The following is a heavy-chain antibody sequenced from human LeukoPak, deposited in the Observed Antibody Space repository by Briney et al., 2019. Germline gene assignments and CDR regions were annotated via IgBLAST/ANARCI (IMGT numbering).Heavy chain of an antibody. CDR1: GFPFSSYS. V-gene: IGHV3-7*03. D-gene: IGHD6-13*01. Sequence: GGSLRLSCAASGFPFSSYSMTWVRQAPGKGLEWVANIKPGGTTKFYVDSVKGRFTISRDNALNSLYLQMNSLRAEDTAIYYCARSIPYGTTWYGRSDYWGQGTLVTVSS. J-gene: IGHJ4*02. CDR3: ARSIPYGTTWYGRSDY. CDR2: IKPGGTTK.